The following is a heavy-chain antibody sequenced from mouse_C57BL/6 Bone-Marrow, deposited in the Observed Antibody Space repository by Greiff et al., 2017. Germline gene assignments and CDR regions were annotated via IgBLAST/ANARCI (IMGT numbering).Heavy chain of an antibody. J-gene: IGHJ3*01. CDR3: AAVGFPAWFAY. V-gene: IGHV14-3*01. D-gene: IGHD1-1*01. CDR2: IDPANGNT. CDR1: GFNIKNTY. Sequence: EVQLQQSVAELVRPGASVKLSCTASGFNIKNTYMHWVKQRPEQGLEWIGRIDPANGNTKYAPKFQGKAPITADTSSNTAYLQLSSLTSEVTDSDYCAAVGFPAWFAYWGQGTLVTVSA.